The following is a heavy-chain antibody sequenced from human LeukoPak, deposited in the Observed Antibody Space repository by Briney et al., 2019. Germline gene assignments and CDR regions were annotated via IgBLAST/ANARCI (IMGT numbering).Heavy chain of an antibody. Sequence: PGGSLRLSCAASGFTFSSYSMNWVRQAPGKGLEWVSSISSSSSYIYYADSVKGRFTISRDNSKNTLYLQMNSLRAEDTAVYYCAKDINSQNIVDFDYWGQGTLVTVSS. V-gene: IGHV3-21*04. D-gene: IGHD3-16*02. CDR2: ISSSSSYI. J-gene: IGHJ4*02. CDR1: GFTFSSYS. CDR3: AKDINSQNIVDFDY.